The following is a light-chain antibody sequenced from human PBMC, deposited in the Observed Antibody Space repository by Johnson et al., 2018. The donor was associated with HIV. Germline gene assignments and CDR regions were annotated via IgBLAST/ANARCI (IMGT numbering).Light chain of an antibody. V-gene: IGLV1-51*01. CDR2: DNN. CDR1: SSNIGRNY. J-gene: IGLJ1*01. CDR3: GPWDSSLSDYV. Sequence: QSVLTQPPSVSAAPGQKVTISCSGSSSNIGRNYVSWYQQLPGTAPKLLIFDNNKRPSGIPDRFSASKSGTSATLGITALQTGDEADYYCGPWDSSLSDYVFGTGTKVTVL.